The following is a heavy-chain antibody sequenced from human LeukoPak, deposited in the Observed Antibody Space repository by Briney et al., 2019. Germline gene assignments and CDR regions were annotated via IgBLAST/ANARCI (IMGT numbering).Heavy chain of an antibody. CDR3: ARSPGVRRTLWA. J-gene: IGHJ5*02. D-gene: IGHD2-21*01. Sequence: GGSLRLSCAASGFTFSSSWMSWVRQAPGKGLEWAANINQDGSEKYYVDSVKGRFTISRDNAKNSLYLQMNSLRAEDTAMYYCARSPGVRRTLWAWDQGTLVTVSS. CDR2: INQDGSEK. CDR1: GFTFSSSW. V-gene: IGHV3-7*01.